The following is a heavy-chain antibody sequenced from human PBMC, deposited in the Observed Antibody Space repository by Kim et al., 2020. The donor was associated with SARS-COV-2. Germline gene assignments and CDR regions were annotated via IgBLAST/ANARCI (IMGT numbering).Heavy chain of an antibody. J-gene: IGHJ5*02. Sequence: DYAGSGISRITINPDTSKNQFSLHLNSVTPEDTAVYYCARAPEYNWFDPWGQGTLVTVSS. V-gene: IGHV6-1*01. D-gene: IGHD2-2*01. CDR3: ARAPEYNWFDP.